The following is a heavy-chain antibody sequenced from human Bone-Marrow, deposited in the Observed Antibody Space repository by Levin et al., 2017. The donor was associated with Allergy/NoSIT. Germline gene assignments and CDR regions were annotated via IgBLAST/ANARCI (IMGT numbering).Heavy chain of an antibody. D-gene: IGHD3-16*01. V-gene: IGHV3-53*01. CDR1: GLIVSSNY. CDR3: ARQGLLGDSFDI. J-gene: IGHJ3*02. Sequence: GGSLRLSCAASGLIVSSNYMSWVRQTPGKGLEWLSVMYSAGNIYYADSVKGRFTISRDNSKNTLYLQMDNLRAEDTAVYYCARQGLLGDSFDIWGQGTMVTVSS. CDR2: MYSAGNI.